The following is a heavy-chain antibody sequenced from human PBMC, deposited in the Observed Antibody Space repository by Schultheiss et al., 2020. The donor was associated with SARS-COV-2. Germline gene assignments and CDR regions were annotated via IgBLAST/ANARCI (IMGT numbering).Heavy chain of an antibody. J-gene: IGHJ6*02. CDR3: ARGPDGMDV. Sequence: ASVKVSCKASGYTFTTYAINWVRQAPGQGLEWMGRINPNSGGTNYAQKFQGRVTMTRDTATSTVYMELSRLRSDDTAVYYCARGPDGMDVWGQGTTVTVSS. CDR1: GYTFTTYA. CDR2: INPNSGGT. V-gene: IGHV1-2*06.